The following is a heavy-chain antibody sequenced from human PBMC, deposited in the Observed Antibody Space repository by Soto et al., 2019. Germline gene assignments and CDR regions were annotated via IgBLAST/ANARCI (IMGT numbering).Heavy chain of an antibody. Sequence: QVQLQESGPGLVKPSETLSLTCTVSGGSISSNYWCWIRQPPGKGLEWIGYIYYSGSTNYNPSLKSRVTISEDTSMNQFSLKLSSVPAADTAVYCCARRYGSCFDYWGQGTLVTVSS. J-gene: IGHJ4*02. CDR1: GGSISSNY. CDR3: ARRYGSCFDY. D-gene: IGHD5-18*01. V-gene: IGHV4-59*08. CDR2: IYYSGST.